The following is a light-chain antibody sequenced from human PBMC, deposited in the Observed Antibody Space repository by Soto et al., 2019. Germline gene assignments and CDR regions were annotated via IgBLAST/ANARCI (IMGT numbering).Light chain of an antibody. CDR2: KAS. V-gene: IGKV1-5*03. CDR3: QHYNSYSEA. J-gene: IGKJ1*01. CDR1: QTISSW. Sequence: MTQSPSAVSGSVGDRVTITCRASQTISSWLAWYQQKPGKAPKLLIYKASTLKSGVPSRFSGSGSGTEFTLTISSLQPDDFATYYCQHYNSYSEAFGQVTMVDIK.